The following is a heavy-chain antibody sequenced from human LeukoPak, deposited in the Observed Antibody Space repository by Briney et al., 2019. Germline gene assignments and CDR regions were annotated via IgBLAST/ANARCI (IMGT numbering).Heavy chain of an antibody. D-gene: IGHD3-16*01. J-gene: IGHJ5*02. CDR2: IKSTPDGGTT. V-gene: IGHV3-15*01. CDR3: TTSSWGNPVS. CDR1: GLTFIDAY. Sequence: GGSLRLSCAVSGLTFIDAYMTWVRQAPGRALEWVGLIKSTPDGGTTHYAAPVRGRFTVSRDDSKNTLFLQMNSLKTEDTAVYYRTTSSWGNPVSWGQGTLVTVSS.